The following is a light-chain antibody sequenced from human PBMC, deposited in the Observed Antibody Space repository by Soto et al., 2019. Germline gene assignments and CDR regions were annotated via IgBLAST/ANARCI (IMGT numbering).Light chain of an antibody. J-gene: IGKJ1*01. Sequence: VIWMTQSPSLLSASTGDRVTIICRMSQGISSYLAWFQQKPGKVPKRLIYAASNLQSGVPSRFSGSGSGTEFSLTISSLQPEDFATYYCLQHNSYPRTFGQGTKVDIK. CDR3: LQHNSYPRT. CDR1: QGISSY. V-gene: IGKV1D-8*03. CDR2: AAS.